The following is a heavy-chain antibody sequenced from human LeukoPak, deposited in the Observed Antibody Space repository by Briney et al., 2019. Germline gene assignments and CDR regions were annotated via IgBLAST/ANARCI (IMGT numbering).Heavy chain of an antibody. CDR2: INPSGGST. CDR3: ARWTTTYLDY. V-gene: IGHV1-46*01. D-gene: IGHD4-11*01. Sequence: ASVKVSCKASGYTFTSYYIHWVRQAPGQGLEWMGIINPSGGSTNYAQKFQGRVTMTRDTSTSTVYMELSSLRSEDSAVYYCARWTTTYLDYWGQGTLVTVSS. CDR1: GYTFTSYY. J-gene: IGHJ4*02.